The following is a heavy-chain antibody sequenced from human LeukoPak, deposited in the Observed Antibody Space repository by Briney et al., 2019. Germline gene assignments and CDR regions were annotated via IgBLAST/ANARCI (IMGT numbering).Heavy chain of an antibody. D-gene: IGHD3-10*01. J-gene: IGHJ6*04. CDR3: AKGTTDYGSGYGMDV. CDR1: GFTFRNYG. V-gene: IGHV3-23*01. CDR2: TGGSGEST. Sequence: GGPLRLSCAVSGFTFRNYGMNWVRQAPGKGLEWVSATGGSGESTYYADSVKGRFTISRDNSKNTLFLQMNSLTAEDTAVYYCAKGTTDYGSGYGMDVWGKGTTVIVSS.